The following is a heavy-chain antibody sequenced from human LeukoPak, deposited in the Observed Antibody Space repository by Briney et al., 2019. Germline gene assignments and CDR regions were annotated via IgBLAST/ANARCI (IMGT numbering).Heavy chain of an antibody. CDR3: ARGKRMIVVALWIYYFDY. V-gene: IGHV4-39*07. J-gene: IGHJ4*02. CDR2: INHSGST. CDR1: GGSISSSSYY. Sequence: PSETLSLTCTVSGGSISSSSYYWSWIRQPPGKGLEWIGEINHSGSTNYNPSLKSRVTISVDTSKNQFSLKLSSVTAADTAVYYCARGKRMIVVALWIYYFDYWGQGTLVTVSS. D-gene: IGHD3-22*01.